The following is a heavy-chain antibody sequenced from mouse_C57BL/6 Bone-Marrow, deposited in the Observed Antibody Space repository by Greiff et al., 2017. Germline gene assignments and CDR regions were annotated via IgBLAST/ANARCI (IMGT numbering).Heavy chain of an antibody. CDR1: GFNIKDYY. Sequence: EVQLQQSGADLVRPGASVKLSCTASGFNIKDYYMSWVKQTPEKGLEWIGRIDPEDGDTEYAPKFQGKVTMTADTTSNTAYLQFRRLTSEDTAVYYCTVPHHYGSRYGYFDVWGTGTTVTVSS. J-gene: IGHJ1*03. CDR2: IDPEDGDT. V-gene: IGHV14-1*01. CDR3: TVPHHYGSRYGYFDV. D-gene: IGHD1-1*01.